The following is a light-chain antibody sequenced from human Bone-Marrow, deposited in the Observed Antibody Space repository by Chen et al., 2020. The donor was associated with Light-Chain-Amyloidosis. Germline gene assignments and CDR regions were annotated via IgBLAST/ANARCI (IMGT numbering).Light chain of an antibody. CDR2: KDT. CDR3: QSVDTSNTFDVI. CDR1: ALPKQN. V-gene: IGLV3-25*03. J-gene: IGLJ2*01. Sequence: SYALTQQPSVSVSSGQQATINCSADALPKQNTYWYQQRPGQAPILIIYKDTERPSGIPERFSGSSSGTEVTLTISGVQAEDEADYYCQSVDTSNTFDVIFGGGTKLTVL.